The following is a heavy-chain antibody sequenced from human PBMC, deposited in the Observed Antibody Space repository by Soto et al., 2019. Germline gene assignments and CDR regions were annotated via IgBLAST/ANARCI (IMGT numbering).Heavy chain of an antibody. CDR1: GFTFSNYG. J-gene: IGHJ5*02. Sequence: GGSLRLSCVGSGFTFSNYGMNWVRQGPGKGLEWLSSISKSGTTTYYADSVRGRFTISRDNAKNSLYLQMNSLRDEDMAVYYCARESRRLNWFDPWGQGTLVTVSS. V-gene: IGHV3-48*02. CDR3: ARESRRLNWFDP. CDR2: ISKSGTTT.